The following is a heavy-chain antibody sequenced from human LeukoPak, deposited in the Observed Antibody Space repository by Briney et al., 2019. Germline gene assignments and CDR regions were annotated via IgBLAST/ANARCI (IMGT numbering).Heavy chain of an antibody. CDR3: ASCASTSCLGPFDY. CDR2: INPNSGGT. V-gene: IGHV1-2*02. Sequence: ASVKVSFKASGYTFTGYCMHWVRQAPGQGVEWMGWINPNSGGTNYAQKFQGRVTMTRDTSISTAYMELSRLRSDDTAVYYCASCASTSCLGPFDYWGQGTLVTVSS. CDR1: GYTFTGYC. J-gene: IGHJ4*02. D-gene: IGHD2-2*01.